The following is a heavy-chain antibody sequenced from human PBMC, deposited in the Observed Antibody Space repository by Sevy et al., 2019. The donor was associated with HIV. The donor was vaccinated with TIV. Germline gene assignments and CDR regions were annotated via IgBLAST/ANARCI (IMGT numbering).Heavy chain of an antibody. J-gene: IGHJ6*02. D-gene: IGHD2-2*02. CDR3: ASGISIYCSSTSCFTIFYGMDV. CDR2: ISSSSSYI. CDR1: GFTFSSYS. Sequence: GGSLRLSCAASGFTFSSYSMNWVRQAPGKGLEWVSSISSSSSYIYYADSVKGRFTISRDNAKNSLYLQMNSLRAEDTAVYYCASGISIYCSSTSCFTIFYGMDVWGQGTTVTVSS. V-gene: IGHV3-21*01.